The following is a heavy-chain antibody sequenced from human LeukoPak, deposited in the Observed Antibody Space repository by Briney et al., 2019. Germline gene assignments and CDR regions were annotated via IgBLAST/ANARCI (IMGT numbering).Heavy chain of an antibody. V-gene: IGHV3-64*01. J-gene: IGHJ4*02. Sequence: GGSLRLSCATSGFTFSTYAMHWVRQAPGKGLEYVSAISSNGGSTYYANSVKGRFTISRDNSKNTLYLQMGSLRAEDTAVYYCAKDTGSGYDYFSYYFDYWGQGTLVTVSS. CDR2: ISSNGGST. CDR3: AKDTGSGYDYFSYYFDY. CDR1: GFTFSTYA. D-gene: IGHD5-12*01.